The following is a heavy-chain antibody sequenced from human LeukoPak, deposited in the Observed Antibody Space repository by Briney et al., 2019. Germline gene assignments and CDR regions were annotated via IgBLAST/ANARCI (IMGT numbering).Heavy chain of an antibody. CDR2: ISNSGGTI. V-gene: IGHV3-48*03. CDR1: GFSFNTYE. Sequence: GGSLRLSCAASGFSFNTYEMTWVRQAPGMGLEWLSYISNSGGTIKYADSVKGRFAIPRDSAENALYLQMNNLGVDDTAVYFCAGGPQYTGSFPYWGQGTLVAVSS. D-gene: IGHD1-26*01. CDR3: AGGPQYTGSFPY. J-gene: IGHJ4*02.